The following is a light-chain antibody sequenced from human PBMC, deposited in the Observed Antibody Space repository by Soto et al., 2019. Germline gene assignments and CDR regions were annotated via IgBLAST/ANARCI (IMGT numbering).Light chain of an antibody. Sequence: EIVLTQSPGTLSLSPGERATLSCRASQSVSSNYLAWYQQKPGQTPGLLIYGASSRATGIPDRFSGSESGTDFPLTISTLEPQDFAVYYCQQYGSSPNTFGQGTKLAIK. CDR3: QQYGSSPNT. V-gene: IGKV3-20*01. CDR1: QSVSSNY. CDR2: GAS. J-gene: IGKJ2*01.